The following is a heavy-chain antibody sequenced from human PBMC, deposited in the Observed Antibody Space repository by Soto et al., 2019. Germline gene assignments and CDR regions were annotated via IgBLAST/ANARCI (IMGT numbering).Heavy chain of an antibody. CDR3: ARSHSAYYYYGMDA. V-gene: IGHV1-2*02. Sequence: VQSGPEMKTPGASVKVTCKTSRYTFTGYYMHWVRQAPGRGLAWMGWIDPDSGDTNYVQRFQGRVTMTRDTSSVTVYLEVSGLRRDDTAIYYCARSHSAYYYYGMDAWGQGTAISVSS. CDR2: IDPDSGDT. J-gene: IGHJ6*02. CDR1: RYTFTGYY.